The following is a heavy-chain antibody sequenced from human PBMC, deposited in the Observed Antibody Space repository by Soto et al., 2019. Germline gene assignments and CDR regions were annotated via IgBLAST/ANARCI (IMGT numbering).Heavy chain of an antibody. CDR3: ARVPGTTRYWDY. D-gene: IGHD3-10*01. Sequence: PGGSLRLSCAASGFTVSSNYMSWVRQAPGKGLEWVSVIYSGGSTYYADSVKGRFTISRDNAENSLYLQMNSLSVEDTAVYYCARVPGTTRYWDYWGQGILVTV. V-gene: IGHV3-66*01. CDR2: IYSGGST. J-gene: IGHJ4*02. CDR1: GFTVSSNY.